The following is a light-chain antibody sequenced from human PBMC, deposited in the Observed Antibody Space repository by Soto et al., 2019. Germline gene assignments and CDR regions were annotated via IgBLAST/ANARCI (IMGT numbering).Light chain of an antibody. CDR2: GAF. CDR3: QQYNDRPPIT. J-gene: IGKJ5*01. CDR1: QSVSSN. Sequence: EIVMTQSPATLSVSPGERATLSCRASQSVSSNLAWYQQKPGQAPRLLIYGAFNRATGIPARFSGSGSGSEFTLTIIGLQSEDFAVYYCQQYNDRPPITFGQGTRLEIK. V-gene: IGKV3-15*01.